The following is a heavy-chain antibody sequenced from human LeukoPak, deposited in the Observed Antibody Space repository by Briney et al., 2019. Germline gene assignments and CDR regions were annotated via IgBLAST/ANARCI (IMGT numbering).Heavy chain of an antibody. V-gene: IGHV4-34*01. CDR3: ARGGGNSVHSTSWDY. CDR1: GGSFSGYY. D-gene: IGHD4-23*01. Sequence: PSETLSLTCAVYGGSFSGYYWSWIRQPPGKGLEWIGEINHSGGTNYNPSLKSRVTISVDTSKNQFSLKLSSVTAADTAVYYCARGGGNSVHSTSWDYWGQGTLVTVSS. J-gene: IGHJ4*02. CDR2: INHSGGT.